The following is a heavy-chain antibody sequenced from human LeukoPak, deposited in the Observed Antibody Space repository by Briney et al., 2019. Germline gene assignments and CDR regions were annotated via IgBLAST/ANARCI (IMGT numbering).Heavy chain of an antibody. V-gene: IGHV4-30-2*01. D-gene: IGHD3-22*01. Sequence: PSQTLSLTCAVSGGSISSGGYSWSWIRQPPGKGLEWIGYIYHSGSTYYNPSLKSRVTISVDRSKNQFSLKLSSVTAADTAVYYCARAAYDSNGFTANHDSWGQGTLVTVSS. CDR1: GGSISSGGYS. CDR2: IYHSGST. J-gene: IGHJ4*02. CDR3: ARAAYDSNGFTANHDS.